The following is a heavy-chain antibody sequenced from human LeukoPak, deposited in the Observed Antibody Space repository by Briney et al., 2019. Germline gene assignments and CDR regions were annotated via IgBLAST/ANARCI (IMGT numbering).Heavy chain of an antibody. D-gene: IGHD3-3*01. CDR1: GFTFNTYA. CDR2: ISYDGSNK. V-gene: IGHV3-30-3*01. Sequence: PGGSLTLSCAASGFTFNTYAIHWVRQAPGMGLQWVAVISYDGSNKYYVDSVKGRFTIARDNSKNTVYLQMNSLRAEDMAVYYCAREEWYYFDYWGQGTLVTVSS. J-gene: IGHJ4*02. CDR3: AREEWYYFDY.